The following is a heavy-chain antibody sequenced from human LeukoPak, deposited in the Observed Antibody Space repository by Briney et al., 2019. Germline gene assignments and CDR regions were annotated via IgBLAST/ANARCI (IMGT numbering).Heavy chain of an antibody. CDR1: GGSISSYY. Sequence: SETLSLTCTVSGGSISSYYWSWIRQPAGKGLEWIGRIYTSGSTNYNPSLKSRVTMSVDTSKNQFFLKLSSVTAADTAVYYCVSTAYNDFWSGRPGYFDYWGQGALVTVSS. CDR3: VSTAYNDFWSGRPGYFDY. J-gene: IGHJ4*02. V-gene: IGHV4-4*07. D-gene: IGHD3-3*01. CDR2: IYTSGST.